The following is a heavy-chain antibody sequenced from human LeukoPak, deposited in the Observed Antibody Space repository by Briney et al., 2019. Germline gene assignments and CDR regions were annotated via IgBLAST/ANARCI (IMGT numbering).Heavy chain of an antibody. V-gene: IGHV3-7*03. J-gene: IGHJ4*02. CDR3: ARVVPNYDILTGPTFSFDY. D-gene: IGHD3-9*01. CDR2: IKQDGSEK. CDR1: GFTFSSYW. Sequence: GGSLRLSCAASGFTFSSYWMNWVRQAPGKGLEWVANIKQDGSEKYYVDSVKGRFTISRDNAKNSLYLQMNSLRAEDTAVYYCARVVPNYDILTGPTFSFDYWGQGTLVTVSS.